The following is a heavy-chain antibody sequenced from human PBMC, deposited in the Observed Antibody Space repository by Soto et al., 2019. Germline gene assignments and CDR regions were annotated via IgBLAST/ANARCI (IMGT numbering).Heavy chain of an antibody. J-gene: IGHJ6*02. CDR1: GDNFIDYW. CDR2: IDPTDSYR. CDR3: ASSAGHPGDFFYYNGMDV. V-gene: IGHV5-10-1*01. D-gene: IGHD3-10*01. Sequence: GESLKISCKGFGDNFIDYWITWVRQTPGKGLEWMGRIDPTDSYRTYSPSFRGHVTISVDKSITTAYLQWNRLEASDTAVYYCASSAGHPGDFFYYNGMDVWGQGTTVTVSS.